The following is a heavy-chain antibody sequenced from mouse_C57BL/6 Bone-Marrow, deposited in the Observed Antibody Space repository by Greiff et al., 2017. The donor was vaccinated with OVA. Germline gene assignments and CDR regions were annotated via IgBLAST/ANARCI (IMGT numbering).Heavy chain of an antibody. V-gene: IGHV1-5*01. CDR1: GYTFTSYW. D-gene: IGHD1-1*01. CDR2: IYPGNSDT. Sequence: VQLKQSGTVLARPGASVKMSCKTSGYTFTSYWMHWVKQRPGQGLEWIGAIYPGNSDTSYNQKFKGKAKLTAVTSASTAYMELSSLTNEDSAVYYCTFITTVVDYAMDYWGQGTSVTVSS. CDR3: TFITTVVDYAMDY. J-gene: IGHJ4*01.